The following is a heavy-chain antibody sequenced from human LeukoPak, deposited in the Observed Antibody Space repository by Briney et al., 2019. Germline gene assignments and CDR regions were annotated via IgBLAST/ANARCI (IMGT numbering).Heavy chain of an antibody. CDR3: ARVVIAADAFDI. Sequence: ASVKVSCKASGYTFSSFGISWVRQAPGQGLEWMGWISAYNGYTNYAQEFQGRVTMTTDTSTSTAYMELRSLRSDDTAVYYCARVVIAADAFDIWGQGTMVTVSS. D-gene: IGHD5-12*01. CDR1: GYTFSSFG. J-gene: IGHJ3*02. V-gene: IGHV1-18*01. CDR2: ISAYNGYT.